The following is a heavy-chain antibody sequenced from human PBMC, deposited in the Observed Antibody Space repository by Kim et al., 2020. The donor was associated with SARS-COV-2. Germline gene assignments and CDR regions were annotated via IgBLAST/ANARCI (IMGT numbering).Heavy chain of an antibody. CDR2: IGTAGDT. CDR1: GFTFSSYD. D-gene: IGHD6-13*01. V-gene: IGHV3-13*01. J-gene: IGHJ6*02. Sequence: GGSLRLSCAASGFTFSSYDMHWVRQATGKGLEWVSAIGTAGDTYYPGSVKGRFTISRENAKNSLYLQMNSLRAGDTAVYYCARARPGIAAASHYGMDVWGQGTTVTVSS. CDR3: ARARPGIAAASHYGMDV.